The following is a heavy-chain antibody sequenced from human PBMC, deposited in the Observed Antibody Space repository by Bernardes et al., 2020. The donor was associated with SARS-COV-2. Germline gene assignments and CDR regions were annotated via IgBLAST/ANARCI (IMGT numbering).Heavy chain of an antibody. V-gene: IGHV3-9*01. CDR1: GFTFDDYG. CDR3: GKGRRIAVAGNGIDY. CDR2: ISWNSGSI. D-gene: IGHD6-19*01. Sequence: GGSLRLSCAASGFTFDDYGMHWVRQAPGTGLEWVSGISWNSGSIAYADSVKGRFTISRDNAKNSLFLQMNSLRTEDTALYYCGKGRRIAVAGNGIDYWGQGTLVTVSS. J-gene: IGHJ4*02.